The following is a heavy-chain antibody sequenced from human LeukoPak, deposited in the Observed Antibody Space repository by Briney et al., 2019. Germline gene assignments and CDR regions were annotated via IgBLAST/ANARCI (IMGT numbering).Heavy chain of an antibody. CDR3: ARGPKTPYLFDYDSSGYTIDY. V-gene: IGHV4-34*01. CDR2: ITHSGST. Sequence: SDTLSLTCAVYGGSFSGYYWSWIRQPPGKGLEWIGEITHSGSTNYNPSLKSRVTISVDTSKNQFSLKLSSVTAADTAVYYCARGPKTPYLFDYDSSGYTIDYWGQGTLVTVSS. J-gene: IGHJ4*02. CDR1: GGSFSGYY. D-gene: IGHD3-22*01.